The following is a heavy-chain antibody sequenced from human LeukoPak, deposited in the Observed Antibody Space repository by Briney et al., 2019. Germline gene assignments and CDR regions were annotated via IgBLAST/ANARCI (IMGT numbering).Heavy chain of an antibody. CDR2: ISAYNGNT. CDR1: GYTFTSYG. Sequence: ASVKVSCKASGYTFTSYGISWVRQAPGQGLEWMGWISAYNGNTNYAQKLQGRVTMTTDTSTSTAYMELRSLRSDDTAVYYCARDRPGYSGYASGYWGQGTLVTVSS. J-gene: IGHJ4*02. V-gene: IGHV1-18*01. CDR3: ARDRPGYSGYASGY. D-gene: IGHD5-12*01.